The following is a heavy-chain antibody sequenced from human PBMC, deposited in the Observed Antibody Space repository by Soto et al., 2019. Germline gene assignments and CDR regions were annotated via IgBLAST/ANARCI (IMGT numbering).Heavy chain of an antibody. J-gene: IGHJ4*02. Sequence: ASVKVSCKVSGYTLTELSMHWVRQAPGKGLEWMGGFDPEDGETIYAQKFQGRVTMTEDTSTDTAYMELSSLRSEDTAVYYCATVLRFLEWLSQFDYWGQGTLVTVSS. CDR2: FDPEDGET. CDR1: GYTLTELS. CDR3: ATVLRFLEWLSQFDY. V-gene: IGHV1-24*01. D-gene: IGHD3-3*01.